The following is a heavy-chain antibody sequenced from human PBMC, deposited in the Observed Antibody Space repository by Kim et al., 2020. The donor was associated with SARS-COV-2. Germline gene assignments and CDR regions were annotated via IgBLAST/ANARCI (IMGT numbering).Heavy chain of an antibody. CDR3: ARVLGRRIVRIFDY. J-gene: IGHJ4*02. Sequence: IPSLKSRVTISVDKSKNQFSLKLSSVTAADTAVYYCARVLGRRIVRIFDYWGQGTLVTVSS. D-gene: IGHD3-16*01. V-gene: IGHV4-4*02.